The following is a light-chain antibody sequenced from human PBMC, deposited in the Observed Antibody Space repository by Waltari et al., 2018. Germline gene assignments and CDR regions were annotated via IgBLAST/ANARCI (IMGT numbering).Light chain of an antibody. CDR3: QMYVRLPVT. Sequence: EIVLTQSPGTLALSPGERATLSSRASQSVGRALAWYQQQPGQAPRLLIYDASSRTTGIPDRFRGSGSGTDFSLTISRVEPEDFAVYYCQMYVRLPVTFGQGTKVEVK. V-gene: IGKV3-20*01. CDR2: DAS. CDR1: QSVGRA. J-gene: IGKJ1*01.